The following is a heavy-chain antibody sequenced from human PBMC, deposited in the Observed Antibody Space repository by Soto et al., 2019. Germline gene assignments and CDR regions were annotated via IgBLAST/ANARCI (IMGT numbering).Heavy chain of an antibody. D-gene: IGHD2-15*01. J-gene: IGHJ4*02. CDR2: IYYSGST. CDR3: ARRGYCSGGSCYPTPFDY. CDR1: GGSISSSSYY. Sequence: QLQLQESGPGLVKPSETLSLTCTVSGGSISSSSYYWGWIRQPPGKGLEWIGSIYYSGSTYYNPSLIGRVTRSVETSKNQFSLKLSSVTAADTAVYYCARRGYCSGGSCYPTPFDYWGQGTLVTVSS. V-gene: IGHV4-39*01.